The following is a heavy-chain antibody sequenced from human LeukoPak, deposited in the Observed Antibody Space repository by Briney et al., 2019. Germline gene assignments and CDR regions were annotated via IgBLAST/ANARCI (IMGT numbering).Heavy chain of an antibody. CDR1: GDSISSTTYY. CDR3: ARGLYDGGSWFHFDS. V-gene: IGHV4-39*02. J-gene: IGHJ4*02. CDR2: IYFTGTT. Sequence: PSETLSLTCTVSGDSISSTTYYWAWIRQPPGKGLEWIGNIYFTGTTFYNPSLKSRVIMSIGTSKNHFSLDLNSVTAADMAVYCCARGLYDGGSWFHFDSWGQGTLVTVSS. D-gene: IGHD6-13*01.